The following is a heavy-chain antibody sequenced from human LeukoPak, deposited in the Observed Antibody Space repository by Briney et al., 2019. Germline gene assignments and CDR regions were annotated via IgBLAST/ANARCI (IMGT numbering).Heavy chain of an antibody. D-gene: IGHD3-10*01. V-gene: IGHV4-59*08. CDR3: ARQNRAFDAFDI. Sequence: SETLSLTCTVSGGSISSYYWSWIRQPPGKGLEWIGYIYYSGSTNYNPSLKSRVTISVDTSKNQFSLKLSSVTAADTAVYYCARQNRAFDAFDIRGKGTMVTVSS. J-gene: IGHJ3*02. CDR1: GGSISSYY. CDR2: IYYSGST.